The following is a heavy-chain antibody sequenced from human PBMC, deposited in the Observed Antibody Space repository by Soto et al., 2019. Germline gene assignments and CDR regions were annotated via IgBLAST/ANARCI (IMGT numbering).Heavy chain of an antibody. CDR2: ISHSGST. Sequence: PSETLSLTCAAFGGSFSGYYWSWIRQPPGKGLEWIGEISHSGSTNHNPSLKSRVTISVDTSKNQFYLNLRSVTAADTAVYYCARDRYGNYYHYGMDVWGQGTTVTVSS. J-gene: IGHJ6*02. D-gene: IGHD5-18*01. V-gene: IGHV4-34*01. CDR1: GGSFSGYY. CDR3: ARDRYGNYYHYGMDV.